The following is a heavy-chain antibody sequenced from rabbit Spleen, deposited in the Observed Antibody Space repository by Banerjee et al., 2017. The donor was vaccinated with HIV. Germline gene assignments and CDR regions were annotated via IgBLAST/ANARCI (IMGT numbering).Heavy chain of an antibody. CDR2: INAATAKP. Sequence: QSLEESGGGLVQPEGSLTLTCKASGFSFSDRDVMCWVRQAPGKGLEWIACINAATAKPVYATWAKGRFTISRTSSTTVTLRMTSLTAADRATYFCARDLPGVIGWNFNLWGQGTLVTVS. D-gene: IGHD1-1*01. J-gene: IGHJ4*01. CDR3: ARDLPGVIGWNFNL. V-gene: IGHV1S40*01. CDR1: GFSFSDRDV.